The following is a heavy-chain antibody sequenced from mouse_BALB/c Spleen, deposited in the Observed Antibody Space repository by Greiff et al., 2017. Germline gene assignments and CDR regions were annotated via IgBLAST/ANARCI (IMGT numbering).Heavy chain of an antibody. CDR1: GFTFSDYY. J-gene: IGHJ4*01. V-gene: IGHV5-4*02. Sequence: EVQRVESGGGLVKPGGSLKLSCAASGFTFSDYYMYWVRQTPEKRLEWVATISDGGSYTYYPDSVKGRFTISIDNAKNNLYLQMSSLKSEDTAMYYCAREGGYYAMDYWGQGTSVTVSS. CDR3: AREGGYYAMDY. CDR2: ISDGGSYT.